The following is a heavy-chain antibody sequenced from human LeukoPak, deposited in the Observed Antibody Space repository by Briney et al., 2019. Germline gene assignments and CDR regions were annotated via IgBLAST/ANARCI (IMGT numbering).Heavy chain of an antibody. CDR1: GYYFPTFW. D-gene: IGHD2-2*01. CDR3: ARAAVPAVDIDY. Sequence: GESLKISCKASGYYFPTFWIGWVRQMPGKGLEWMGIIYPDDSNTRYSPSFQGQVTISADKSISTAYLQWSSLKASDTAMYYCARAAVPAVDIDYWGQGTLVTVSS. V-gene: IGHV5-51*01. CDR2: IYPDDSNT. J-gene: IGHJ4*02.